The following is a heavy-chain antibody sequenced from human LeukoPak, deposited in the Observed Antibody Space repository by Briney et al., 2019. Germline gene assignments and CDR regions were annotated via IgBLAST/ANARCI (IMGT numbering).Heavy chain of an antibody. CDR1: GFTFSSYS. J-gene: IGHJ4*02. Sequence: GGSLRLSCAASGFTFSSYSMNWVRQAPGKGLEWVSYISTSSGTIFYADSVKGRFTISRDIAKNSLYLQMNSLRDEDTAVYSCARKSYYYDSSGYFFDYWGQGTLVTVSS. D-gene: IGHD3-22*01. CDR2: ISTSSGTI. CDR3: ARKSYYYDSSGYFFDY. V-gene: IGHV3-48*02.